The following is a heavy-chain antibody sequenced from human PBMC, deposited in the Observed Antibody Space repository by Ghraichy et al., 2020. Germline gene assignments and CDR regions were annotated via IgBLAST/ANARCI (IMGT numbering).Heavy chain of an antibody. V-gene: IGHV5-51*01. D-gene: IGHD1-26*01. Sequence: GESLNISCKGSGYSFTSYWIGWVRQMPGKGLEWMGIIYPGDSDTRYSPSFQGQVTISADKSISTAYLQWSSLKASDTAMYYCARQLRPWELRGYFQHWGQGTLVTVSS. J-gene: IGHJ1*01. CDR3: ARQLRPWELRGYFQH. CDR1: GYSFTSYW. CDR2: IYPGDSDT.